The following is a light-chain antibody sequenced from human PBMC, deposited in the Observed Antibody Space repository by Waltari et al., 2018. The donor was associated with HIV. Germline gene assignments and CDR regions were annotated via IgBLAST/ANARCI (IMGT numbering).Light chain of an antibody. V-gene: IGKV1-39*01. CDR1: QSISSH. Sequence: DIQMTQSPSSLSASVGDRVTITCRASQSISSHLNWYQHKPGKALELLIYAVSNLQSGVPSRFSGSKSGTDFTLTISSLQPEDFATYFCQQSYSLPTFGQGTKVAIK. CDR3: QQSYSLPT. J-gene: IGKJ1*01. CDR2: AVS.